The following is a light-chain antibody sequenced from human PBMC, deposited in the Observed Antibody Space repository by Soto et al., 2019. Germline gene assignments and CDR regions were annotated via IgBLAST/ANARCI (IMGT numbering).Light chain of an antibody. V-gene: IGKV1-9*01. J-gene: IGKJ4*01. CDR3: QLLNTFSPIT. Sequence: DIRLTQSPSFLSASLGDRVTITWRASQDIRNFLAWYQQHPGTAPQLLIYSASSPHSGVSSRFSAARSGTEFTLTITSLRPEDSSTYFCQLLNTFSPITFGGGTNVEI. CDR1: QDIRNF. CDR2: SAS.